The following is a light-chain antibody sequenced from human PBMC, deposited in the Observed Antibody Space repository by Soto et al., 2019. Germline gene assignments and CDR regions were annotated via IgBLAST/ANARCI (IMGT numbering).Light chain of an antibody. Sequence: EIVMTQSPATLSVSPGERATLSCRASQSITNNLAWYQQKPGQAPSLLIYGASTRATGIPARFSGSGSETEFTLIISSLQSEDFAVYYCQQYSSWPLTFGQGTKVEIK. CDR3: QQYSSWPLT. CDR1: QSITNN. CDR2: GAS. J-gene: IGKJ1*01. V-gene: IGKV3-15*01.